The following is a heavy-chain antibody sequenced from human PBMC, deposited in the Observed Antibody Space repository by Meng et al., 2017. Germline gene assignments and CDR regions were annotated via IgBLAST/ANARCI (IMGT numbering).Heavy chain of an antibody. CDR3: ARDILGGAFDI. J-gene: IGHJ3*02. V-gene: IGHV3-7*01. CDR1: GFTFSSYW. CDR2: IKEDGGKK. D-gene: IGHD3-3*02. Sequence: GESLKISCAASGFTFSSYWISWVRQAPGKGLEWVANIKEDGGKKFYVDSVKGRFTISRDNTNPSLDLQINNVRVEDTAVYYCARDILGGAFDIWGQGKMVT.